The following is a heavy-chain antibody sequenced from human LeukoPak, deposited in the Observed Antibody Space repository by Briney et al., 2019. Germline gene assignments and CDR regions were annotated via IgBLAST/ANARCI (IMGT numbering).Heavy chain of an antibody. CDR1: GGSISSYY. V-gene: IGHV4-4*07. J-gene: IGHJ6*03. CDR3: ARDQAHNYYYYMDV. Sequence: SETLSLTCTVSGGSISSYYWSWIRQPAGKGLEWIGRIYTSGSTNYNPSLKSRVTMSVDTSKNQFSLKLSSVTAADTAVYYCARDQAHNYYYYMDVWGKGTTVTVSS. CDR2: IYTSGST.